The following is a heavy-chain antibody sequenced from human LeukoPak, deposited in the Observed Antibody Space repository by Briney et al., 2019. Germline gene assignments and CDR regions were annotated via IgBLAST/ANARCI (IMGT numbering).Heavy chain of an antibody. CDR2: INPNSGGT. J-gene: IGHJ5*02. D-gene: IGHD4-23*01. CDR3: ARANYGGNNWFDP. V-gene: IGHV1-2*02. Sequence: GASVKVSCKASGYTFTGYYMHWVRQAPGQGLEWMGWINPNSGGTNYAQKFQSRVTMTRDTSISTAYMELSRLRSDDTAVYYCARANYGGNNWFDPWGQGTLVTVSS. CDR1: GYTFTGYY.